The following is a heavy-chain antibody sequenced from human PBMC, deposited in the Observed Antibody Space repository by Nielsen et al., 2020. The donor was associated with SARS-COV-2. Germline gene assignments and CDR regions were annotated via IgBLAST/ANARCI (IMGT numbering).Heavy chain of an antibody. V-gene: IGHV5-51*01. D-gene: IGHD2-2*03. J-gene: IGHJ6*03. CDR3: ARHGYCSNNTCSIDA. Sequence: GESLKISCKGSGYSFTSYWIGWVRQMPGKGLEWMGIIYPGDSDTRYSPSFQGQVTISADKSISTAYLQWSSLKASDTAMYYCARHGYCSNNTCSIDAWGKGTTVTVSS. CDR1: GYSFTSYW. CDR2: IYPGDSDT.